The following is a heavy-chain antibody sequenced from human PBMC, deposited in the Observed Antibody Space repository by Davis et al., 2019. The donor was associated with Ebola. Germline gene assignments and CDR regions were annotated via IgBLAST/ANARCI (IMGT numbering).Heavy chain of an antibody. CDR2: INPSSGDT. V-gene: IGHV1-2*02. J-gene: IGHJ2*01. D-gene: IGHD3-10*01. CDR3: ARGTLGGGEWFFAS. CDR1: GYPFTGYY. Sequence: ASVKVSCKASGYPFTGYYFHWIRQAPGQGLEWMGWINPSSGDTRYVPTFQGRVTMTRDTSITTAYMELTRLTPNDTAIFYCARGTLGGGEWFFASWGRGTLIIVSS.